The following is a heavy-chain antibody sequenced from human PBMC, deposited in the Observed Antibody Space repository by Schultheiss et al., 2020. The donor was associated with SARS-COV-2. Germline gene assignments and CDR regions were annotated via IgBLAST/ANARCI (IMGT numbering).Heavy chain of an antibody. CDR1: GFNFTNYA. J-gene: IGHJ4*02. D-gene: IGHD4-11*01. CDR2: ISGSGGST. CDR3: AKGLHSSNSYSFDY. V-gene: IGHV3-23*01. Sequence: SCAASGFNFTNYAMSWVRQAPGKGLEWLSLISGSGGSTYYADSVKGRLTISRDNSKNTLYLRMSSLRAGDTAVYFCAKGLHSSNSYSFDYWGQGTLVTVSS.